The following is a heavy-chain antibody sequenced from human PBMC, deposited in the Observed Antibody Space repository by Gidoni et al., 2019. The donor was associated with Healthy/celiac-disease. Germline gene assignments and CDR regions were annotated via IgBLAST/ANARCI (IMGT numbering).Heavy chain of an antibody. CDR2: IYYSGST. V-gene: IGHV4-31*03. CDR3: AREEAKENYFDY. CDR1: GGSISSGGYY. Sequence: QVHLQESGPGLVKPSQTLSLTCTVSGGSISSGGYYWSWIRQHPGTGLEWIGYIYYSGSTYYNPSLKSRVTISVDTSKNQFSLKLSSVTAADTAVYYCAREEAKENYFDYWGQGTLVTVSS. J-gene: IGHJ4*02.